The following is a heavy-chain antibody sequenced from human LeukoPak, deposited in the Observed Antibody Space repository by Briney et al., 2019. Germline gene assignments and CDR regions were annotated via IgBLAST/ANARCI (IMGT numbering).Heavy chain of an antibody. Sequence: GGSLRLSCVASGFTFSNYGMHWVRQAPGKGLEWMTTIWYDGNNKYYADSVKGRFTISRDNSKNTLYLQMNSLRAEDTAVYYCASYDSSGYAFDYWGQGTLVTVSS. CDR2: IWYDGNNK. D-gene: IGHD3-22*01. J-gene: IGHJ4*02. V-gene: IGHV3-33*01. CDR1: GFTFSNYG. CDR3: ASYDSSGYAFDY.